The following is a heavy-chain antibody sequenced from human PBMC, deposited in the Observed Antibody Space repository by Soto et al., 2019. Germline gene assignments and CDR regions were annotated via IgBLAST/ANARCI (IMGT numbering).Heavy chain of an antibody. D-gene: IGHD3-3*01. V-gene: IGHV3-21*01. CDR3: ARDGSYDFWSGRNYYYYGMDV. CDR2: ISSSSSYI. CDR1: GFTFSSYS. J-gene: IGHJ6*02. Sequence: ESGGGLVKPGGSLRLSCAASGFTFSSYSMNWVRQAPGKGLEWVSSISSSSSYIYYADSVKGRFTISRDNAKNSLYLQMNSLRAEDTAVYYCARDGSYDFWSGRNYYYYGMDVWGQGTTVTVSS.